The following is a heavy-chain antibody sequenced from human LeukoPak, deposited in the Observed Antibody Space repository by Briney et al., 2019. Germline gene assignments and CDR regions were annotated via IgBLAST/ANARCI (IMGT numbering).Heavy chain of an antibody. CDR3: ARTGPGGY. V-gene: IGHV4-59*01. D-gene: IGHD3-10*01. Sequence: PSETLSLTCTGSGGSITSYYWSWIRQPPGKGLEWIGYVHYSGGTKYNPSLESRATISADTSKNQFSLKLASVTVADTAMYYCARTGPGGYWGQGTLVTVSS. CDR1: GGSITSYY. CDR2: VHYSGGT. J-gene: IGHJ4*02.